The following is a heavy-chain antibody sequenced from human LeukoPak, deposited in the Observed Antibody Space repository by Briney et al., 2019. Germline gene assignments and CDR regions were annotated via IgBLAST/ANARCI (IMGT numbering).Heavy chain of an antibody. CDR1: GGTFSSYA. V-gene: IGHV1-69*05. CDR3: ARGTTATHHYYYYYMDV. D-gene: IGHD1-14*01. Sequence: ASVKVSCKASGGTFSSYAISWVRQAPGQGLEWMGGIIPIFGTANYAQKFQGRVTITTDESTSTAYMELSSLRSEDTAVYYCARGTTATHHYYYYYMDVWGKGTTVTVSS. CDR2: IIPIFGTA. J-gene: IGHJ6*03.